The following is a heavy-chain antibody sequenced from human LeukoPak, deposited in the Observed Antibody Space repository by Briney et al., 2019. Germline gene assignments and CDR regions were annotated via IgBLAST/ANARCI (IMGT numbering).Heavy chain of an antibody. Sequence: PGGSLRLSCAASGFTFSSYSMNWVRQAPGKGLEWVSSISSSSSYIYYADSVKGRFTISRDNAKNSLYLQMNSLRAEDTAVYYCARANDYGGTIDYWGQGTLVTVSS. CDR3: ARANDYGGTIDY. CDR1: GFTFSSYS. J-gene: IGHJ4*02. CDR2: ISSSSSYI. V-gene: IGHV3-21*01. D-gene: IGHD4-23*01.